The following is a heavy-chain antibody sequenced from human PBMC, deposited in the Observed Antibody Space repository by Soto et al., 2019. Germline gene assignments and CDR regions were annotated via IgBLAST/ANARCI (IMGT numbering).Heavy chain of an antibody. J-gene: IGHJ4*02. CDR1: GFTFGGSA. CDR3: TRQTDAVQWLVVPTDYNFDY. Sequence: EGQLVESGGGLVQPGGSLKLSCAASGFTFGGSAMHWVRQASGKGLEWVGHIRSTTTSYATAYAESVKGRFTISRDDSMNTAYLQMNSLKTEDTAVYSCTRQTDAVQWLVVPTDYNFDYWCQGTLVTVSS. V-gene: IGHV3-73*02. D-gene: IGHD6-19*01. CDR2: IRSTTTSYAT.